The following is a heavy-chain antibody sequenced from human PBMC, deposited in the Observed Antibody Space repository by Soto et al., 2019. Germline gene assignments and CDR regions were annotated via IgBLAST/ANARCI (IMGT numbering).Heavy chain of an antibody. CDR3: ARGQPHYYYDSSGYLDAFDI. V-gene: IGHV3-21*01. D-gene: IGHD3-22*01. CDR1: GFTFSSYS. CDR2: ISSSSSYI. J-gene: IGHJ3*02. Sequence: GVSLRLSCAASGFTFSSYSMNWVRQAPGKGLEWVSSISSSSSYIYYADSVKGRFTISRDNAKNSLYLQMNSLRAEDTAVYYFARGQPHYYYDSSGYLDAFDIWGQGTMVTVSS.